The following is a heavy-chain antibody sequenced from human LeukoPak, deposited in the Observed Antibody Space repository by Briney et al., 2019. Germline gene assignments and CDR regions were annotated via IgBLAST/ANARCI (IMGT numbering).Heavy chain of an antibody. CDR2: INWNGGST. D-gene: IGHD2-2*02. Sequence: RTGGSLRLSCAASGFTFDDYGMSWVRHAPGKGLEWVSGINWNGGSTGYADSVKGRFTISRDNAKNSLYLQMNSLRAEDTALYYCARGGCSSTSCYTGSWFDPWGQGTLVTVSS. CDR1: GFTFDDYG. V-gene: IGHV3-20*04. J-gene: IGHJ5*02. CDR3: ARGGCSSTSCYTGSWFDP.